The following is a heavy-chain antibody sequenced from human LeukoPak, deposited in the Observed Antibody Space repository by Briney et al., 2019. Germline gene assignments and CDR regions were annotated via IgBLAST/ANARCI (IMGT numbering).Heavy chain of an antibody. J-gene: IGHJ6*02. V-gene: IGHV5-51*01. D-gene: IGHD6-19*01. CDR1: ENSFTTYW. Sequence: GESLKISCKGSENSFTTYWIAWVRQMPGKGLGWMGIIYPDDSDTRYSPSFQGQVTISADKSTTTAYLQWSSLRASDTAVYYCAREGSPKTYSSGWYQRHFYYGMDVWGQGTTVTVSS. CDR3: AREGSPKTYSSGWYQRHFYYGMDV. CDR2: IYPDDSDT.